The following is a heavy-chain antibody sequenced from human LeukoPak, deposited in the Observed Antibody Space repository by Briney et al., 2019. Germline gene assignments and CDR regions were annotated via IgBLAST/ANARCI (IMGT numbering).Heavy chain of an antibody. D-gene: IGHD4-17*01. V-gene: IGHV1-46*04. CDR2: INPSGGST. CDR1: GYTFTRYY. J-gene: IGHJ4*02. CDR3: ARGSRTTVTEYYFDY. Sequence: ASVKVSCKASGYTFTRYYMHWVRQAPGQGLEWMGIINPSGGSTSYAQKLQGRVTMTRDMSTSTVYMELSSLRSEDTAVYYRARGSRTTVTEYYFDYWGQGTLVTASS.